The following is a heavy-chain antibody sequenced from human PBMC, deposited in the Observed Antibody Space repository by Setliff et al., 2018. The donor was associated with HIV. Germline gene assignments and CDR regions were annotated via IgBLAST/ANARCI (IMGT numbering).Heavy chain of an antibody. V-gene: IGHV1-8*01. D-gene: IGHD5-12*01. J-gene: IGHJ4*02. CDR3: ARFRGSGYRNF. CDR2: MNPNSGGT. CDR1: GSKFTSYA. Sequence: ASVKVSCKTSGSKFTSYAINWVRQATGQGLEWMGWMNPNSGGTAYAQKFQDRVTMTRNISISTAYMELTGLTSDDTAVYYCARFRGSGYRNFWGQGTLVTVS.